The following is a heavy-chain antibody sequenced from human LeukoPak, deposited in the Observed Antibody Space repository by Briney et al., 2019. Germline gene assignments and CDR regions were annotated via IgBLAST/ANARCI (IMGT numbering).Heavy chain of an antibody. Sequence: WGSLRLSCAASGFTFSSYGMHWVRQAPGKGLEWVAVISYDGSNKYYADSVKGRFTISRDNSKNTLYLQMNSLRAEDTAVYYCAKIQSIAVAGTAYYFDYWGQGTLVTVSS. V-gene: IGHV3-30*18. D-gene: IGHD6-19*01. CDR1: GFTFSSYG. CDR2: ISYDGSNK. J-gene: IGHJ4*02. CDR3: AKIQSIAVAGTAYYFDY.